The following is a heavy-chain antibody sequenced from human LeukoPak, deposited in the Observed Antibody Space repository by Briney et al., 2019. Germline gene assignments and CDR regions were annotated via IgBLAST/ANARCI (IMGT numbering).Heavy chain of an antibody. CDR1: GFTFSSYT. Sequence: GGSLRLSCAASGFTFSSYTMNWVRQAPGKGLEWVSSISTKSNIYYADSVKGRFTISRDNTKNSLYLQMNSLRAEDTAVYYCAREESSSSGYYFDYWGQGTLVTVSS. CDR3: AREESSSSGYYFDY. CDR2: ISTKSNI. D-gene: IGHD2-2*01. V-gene: IGHV3-21*01. J-gene: IGHJ4*02.